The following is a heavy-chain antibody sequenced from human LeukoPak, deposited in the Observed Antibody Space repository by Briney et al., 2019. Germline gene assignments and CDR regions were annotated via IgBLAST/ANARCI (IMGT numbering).Heavy chain of an antibody. CDR3: ARGGYEARSYYFDY. V-gene: IGHV4-59*01. D-gene: IGHD5-12*01. J-gene: IGHJ4*02. CDR2: IYYSGSS. Sequence: SETLSLTCTVSGGSISHYYWSWIRQPPGKGLEWIAYIYYSGSSYYNPSLKSRVTTSVDTSKNQFSLKLSSMTAADTAVYYCARGGYEARSYYFDYWGQGILVTVSS. CDR1: GGSISHYY.